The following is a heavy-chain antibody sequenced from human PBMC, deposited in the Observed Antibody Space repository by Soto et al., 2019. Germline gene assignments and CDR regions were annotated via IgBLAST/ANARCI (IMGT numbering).Heavy chain of an antibody. V-gene: IGHV4-34*01. D-gene: IGHD3-10*01. J-gene: IGHJ1*01. CDR2: ITQSGRT. Sequence: QVQLQQRGAGLLKPSETLSLTCTVSGGSFSGYFWTWIRQPPGKGLEWVGEITQSGRTNYSPSLKSRLSISLDTSKTQFFLDLNSRTAADTAVYYCARGQGLIGGSSYFPLWGQ. CDR3: ARGQGLIGGSSYFPL. CDR1: GGSFSGYF.